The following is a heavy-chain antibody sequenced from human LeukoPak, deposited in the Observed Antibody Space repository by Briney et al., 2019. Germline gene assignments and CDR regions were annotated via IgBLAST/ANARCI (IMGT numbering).Heavy chain of an antibody. V-gene: IGHV4-30-2*01. D-gene: IGHD6-19*01. J-gene: IGHJ4*02. CDR3: ARDLQWLALGY. CDR1: GGSISSGGYS. Sequence: SETLSLTCAVSGGSISSGGYSWSWIRQPPGKGLEWIGYIYHSGSTYYNPSLKSRVTISVDKSKNQFSLKLSSVTAADTAVYYCARDLQWLALGYWGQGTLVTVSS. CDR2: IYHSGST.